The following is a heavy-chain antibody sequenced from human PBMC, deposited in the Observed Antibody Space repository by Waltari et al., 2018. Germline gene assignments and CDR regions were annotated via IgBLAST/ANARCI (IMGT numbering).Heavy chain of an antibody. J-gene: IGHJ3*02. CDR3: AKLLLGSSWYPADAFDI. V-gene: IGHV3-30*02. CDR1: GFTFSSYG. Sequence: QVQLVESGGGVVQPGGSLRLSCAASGFTFSSYGLHWVRQAPGKGLEWVAFIRYDGSNKYYADSVKGRFTISRDKSKNTLYLQMNSLRAEDTAVYYCAKLLLGSSWYPADAFDIWGQGTMVTVSS. D-gene: IGHD6-13*01. CDR2: IRYDGSNK.